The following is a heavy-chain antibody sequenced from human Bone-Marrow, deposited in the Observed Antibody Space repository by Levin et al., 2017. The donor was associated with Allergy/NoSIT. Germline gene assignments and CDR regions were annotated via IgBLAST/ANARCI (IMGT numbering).Heavy chain of an antibody. CDR1: GYIFNDYV. Sequence: ASVKVSCKASGYIFNDYVMHWVRQAPGQGLEWMGWSNAGNGNPKYSQKFQGRVSITRDTSASTGYMELSSLKSEDTAVYYCARASAAGTTFGVWGQGTLVTVSS. J-gene: IGHJ4*02. D-gene: IGHD1-7*01. CDR3: ARASAAGTTFGV. CDR2: SNAGNGNP. V-gene: IGHV1-3*01.